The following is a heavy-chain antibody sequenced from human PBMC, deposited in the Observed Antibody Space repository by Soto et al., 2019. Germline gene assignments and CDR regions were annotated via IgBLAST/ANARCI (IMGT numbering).Heavy chain of an antibody. CDR1: GGSISSYY. D-gene: IGHD6-6*01. CDR3: ARSTSSGLWYYYGMDV. Sequence: SETLSLTXTVSGGSISSYYWSWIRQPPGKGLEWIGYIYYSGSTNYNPSLKSRVTISVDTSKNQFSLKLSSVTAADTAVYYCARSTSSGLWYYYGMDVWGQGTTVTVSS. J-gene: IGHJ6*02. V-gene: IGHV4-59*01. CDR2: IYYSGST.